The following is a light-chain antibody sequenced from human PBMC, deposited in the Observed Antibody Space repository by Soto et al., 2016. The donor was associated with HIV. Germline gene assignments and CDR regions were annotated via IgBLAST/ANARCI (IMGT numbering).Light chain of an antibody. Sequence: IQMTQSPTSLSASVGDRITITCRASQSISTSLNWYQQKPEKAPKVLIYAASSVQSGVPSRFSGSGSGTEFTLTINSLQPEDFATYYCQQSYSTPVTFGQGTRVEIK. CDR3: QQSYSTPVT. CDR2: AAS. V-gene: IGKV1-39*01. J-gene: IGKJ1*01. CDR1: QSISTS.